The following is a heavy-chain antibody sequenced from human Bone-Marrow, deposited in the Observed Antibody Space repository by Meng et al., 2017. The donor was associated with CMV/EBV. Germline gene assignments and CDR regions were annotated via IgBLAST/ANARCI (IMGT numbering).Heavy chain of an antibody. Sequence: SETLSLTCSVSGYSISSGYYWGWIRQPPGKGLEWIGNIHSYGDTYYNPSLESRVTISLDTSKNQFFLKVSSVTAADTAMYYCAREVAAGAYVMDVWGQGTMVTVSS. CDR1: GYSISSGYY. D-gene: IGHD2-15*01. CDR3: AREVAAGAYVMDV. CDR2: IHSYGDT. V-gene: IGHV4-38-2*02. J-gene: IGHJ6*02.